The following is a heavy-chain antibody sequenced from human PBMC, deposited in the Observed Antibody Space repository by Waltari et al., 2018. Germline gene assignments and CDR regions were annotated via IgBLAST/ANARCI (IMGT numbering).Heavy chain of an antibody. D-gene: IGHD3-22*01. J-gene: IGHJ6*02. CDR2: IHYSGST. Sequence: QVQLQESGPGLVKPSETLSLTCTAPGGSISSYYWSWIRQPPGKGLEWIGYIHYSGSTNYNPSLKSRVTISVDTSKNQFSLKLSSVTAADTAVYYCAKLRDSSGYYYYYYGMDVWGQGTTVTVSS. CDR3: AKLRDSSGYYYYYYGMDV. V-gene: IGHV4-59*08. CDR1: GGSISSYY.